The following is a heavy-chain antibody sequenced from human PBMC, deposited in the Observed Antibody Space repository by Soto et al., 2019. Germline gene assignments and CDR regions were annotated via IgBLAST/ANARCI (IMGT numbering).Heavy chain of an antibody. Sequence: EVQVLESGGGLVQPGGSLRLSCVISRLTFSNYALNWVRQAPGKGLEWVSSISGSGDTESYADSVKGRFTISRDNSKNTLYLQMNSLRVEDTALYYCAKADYSYSWAPGDYWGQGTLVTVSS. CDR2: ISGSGDTE. CDR3: AKADYSYSWAPGDY. CDR1: RLTFSNYA. V-gene: IGHV3-23*01. D-gene: IGHD6-13*01. J-gene: IGHJ4*02.